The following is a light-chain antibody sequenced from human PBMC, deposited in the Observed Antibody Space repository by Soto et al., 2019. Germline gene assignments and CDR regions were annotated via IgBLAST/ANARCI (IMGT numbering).Light chain of an antibody. CDR2: DAS. V-gene: IGKV1-5*01. J-gene: IGKJ1*01. CDR3: LQYSSHSWT. Sequence: DIQMTQSPSTLSASVGDRVTITCRASQSVSNWLAWYQQTRGKAPELLIYDASSLKSGVPSRFSGSGSGTEFTLTISRLQPDDVATYYCLQYSSHSWTFGQGTKVDIK. CDR1: QSVSNW.